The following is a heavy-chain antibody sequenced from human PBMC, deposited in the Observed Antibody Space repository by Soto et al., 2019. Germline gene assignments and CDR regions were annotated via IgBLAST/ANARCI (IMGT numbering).Heavy chain of an antibody. Sequence: ASVKVSCKVSGYTLTELSMHCVRQAPGKGLEWMGGFDPEDGETIYAQKFPGRVTMTEDTSTDTAYMELSSLRSEDTAVYYCATLRIAAAGTRVSCWFDPWGQGTLVTVS. CDR1: GYTLTELS. CDR2: FDPEDGET. J-gene: IGHJ5*02. V-gene: IGHV1-24*01. D-gene: IGHD6-13*01. CDR3: ATLRIAAAGTRVSCWFDP.